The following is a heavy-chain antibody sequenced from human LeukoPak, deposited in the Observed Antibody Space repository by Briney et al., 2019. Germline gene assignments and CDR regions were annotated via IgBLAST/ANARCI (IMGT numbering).Heavy chain of an antibody. Sequence: SETLSLTCAVYGGSFSGYYWSWIRQPPGKGLEWIGEINHSGSTNYNPSLKSRVTISVDTSKNQFSLHLSSVTAADTAVYYCARGRGGSYYYYYMDAWGKGTTVTVSS. D-gene: IGHD1-26*01. V-gene: IGHV4-34*01. CDR1: GGSFSGYY. CDR2: INHSGST. CDR3: ARGRGGSYYYYYMDA. J-gene: IGHJ6*03.